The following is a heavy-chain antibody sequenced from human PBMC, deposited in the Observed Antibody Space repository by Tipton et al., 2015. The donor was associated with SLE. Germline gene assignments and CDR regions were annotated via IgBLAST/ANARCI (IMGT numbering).Heavy chain of an antibody. J-gene: IGHJ4*02. V-gene: IGHV4-39*07. CDR1: GGTITTSSYY. CDR3: ARRRGGDGYLDY. D-gene: IGHD2-21*01. CDR2: IYYSGST. Sequence: TLSLTCTVSGGTITTSSYYWGWIRQPPGKGLEWIGSIYYSGSTYYNPSLKSRVTISVDTSKNQFSLKLSSVTAADTAVYYCARRRGGDGYLDYWGQGTLVTVSS.